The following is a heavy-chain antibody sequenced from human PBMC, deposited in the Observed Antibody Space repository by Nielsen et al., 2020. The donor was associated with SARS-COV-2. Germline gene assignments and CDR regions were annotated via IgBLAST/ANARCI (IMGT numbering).Heavy chain of an antibody. CDR2: IIPIFGTA. D-gene: IGHD5-18*01. Sequence: WVRQAPGQGLEWMGGIIPIFGTANYAQKFQGRVTITADESTSTAYMELSSLRSEDTAVYYCARDKGYSYGTNYYYYGMDVWGQGTTVTVSS. J-gene: IGHJ6*02. V-gene: IGHV1-69*01. CDR3: ARDKGYSYGTNYYYYGMDV.